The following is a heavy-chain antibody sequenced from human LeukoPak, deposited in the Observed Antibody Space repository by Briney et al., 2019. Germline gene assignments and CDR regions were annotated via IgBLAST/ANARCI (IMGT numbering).Heavy chain of an antibody. J-gene: IGHJ6*03. D-gene: IGHD1-26*01. CDR3: ARRGWEFLGVYYYYYMDV. CDR2: INHSGST. Sequence: SETLSLTCAVYGGSFSGYYWSWIRQPPGKGLEWIGEINHSGSTNYNPSLKSRVTISVDTSKNQFSLKLSSVTAADTAVYYCARRGWEFLGVYYYYYMDVWDKGTTVTVSS. V-gene: IGHV4-34*01. CDR1: GGSFSGYY.